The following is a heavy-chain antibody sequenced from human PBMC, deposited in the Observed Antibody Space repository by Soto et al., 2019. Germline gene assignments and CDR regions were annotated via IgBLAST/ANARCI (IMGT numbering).Heavy chain of an antibody. CDR1: GFTFSSYA. CDR2: ISGSGGST. J-gene: IGHJ5*02. CDR3: AKDFWHSSSWYTNNNWFDP. D-gene: IGHD6-13*01. V-gene: IGHV3-23*01. Sequence: PGGSLRLSCAASGFTFSSYAMSWVRQAPGKGLEWVSAISGSGGSTYYADSVKGRFTISRDNSKNTLYLQMNSLRAEDTAVYYCAKDFWHSSSWYTNNNWFDPWGQGTLVTVSS.